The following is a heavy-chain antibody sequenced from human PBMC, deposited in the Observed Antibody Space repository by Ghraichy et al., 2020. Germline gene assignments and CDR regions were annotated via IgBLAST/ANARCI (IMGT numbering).Heavy chain of an antibody. CDR3: ARGAPIAVAGTDY. D-gene: IGHD6-19*01. Sequence: GALRLSCAASGFIFRAYDMHWVRQPTGKRLEWVSSIGAAGDTHYAGSVRGRFTISRENAKNSLYLEMSRLRAGDSAVYYCARGAPIAVAGTDYWGQGTLVTVSS. V-gene: IGHV3-13*01. CDR1: GFIFRAYD. J-gene: IGHJ4*02. CDR2: IGAAGDT.